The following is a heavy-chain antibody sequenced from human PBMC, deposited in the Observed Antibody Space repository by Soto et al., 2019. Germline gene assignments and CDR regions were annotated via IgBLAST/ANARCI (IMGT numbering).Heavy chain of an antibody. Sequence: QLQLQESGPGLVKPSETLSLTYTVSGGSISSSSYYWGWIRQPPGKGLEWIGSIYYSGSTYYNPSLKSRVTISVDTSKNQFSLQLSSVTAADTAVYYCARLGSEHDFDIWGKGTMVTVSS. CDR2: IYYSGST. CDR1: GGSISSSSYY. CDR3: ARLGSEHDFDI. J-gene: IGHJ3*02. V-gene: IGHV4-39*01.